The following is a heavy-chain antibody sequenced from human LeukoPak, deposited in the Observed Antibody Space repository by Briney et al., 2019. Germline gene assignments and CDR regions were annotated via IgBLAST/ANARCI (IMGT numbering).Heavy chain of an antibody. V-gene: IGHV3-30*03. D-gene: IGHD3-10*01. CDR1: GFTFSSYG. CDR2: ISYDGSNK. Sequence: PGGSLRLSCAASGFTFSSYGMHWVRQAPGKGLEWVAVISYDGSNKHYADSVKGRFTISRDNSKNTLYLQMNSLRAEDTAVYYCSMGFGELLFDTKGTDYYYGMDVWGQGTTVTVSS. CDR3: SMGFGELLFDTKGTDYYYGMDV. J-gene: IGHJ6*02.